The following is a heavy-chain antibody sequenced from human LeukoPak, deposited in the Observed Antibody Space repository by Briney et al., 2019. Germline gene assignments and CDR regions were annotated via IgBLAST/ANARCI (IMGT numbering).Heavy chain of an antibody. CDR1: GFTFSSYW. Sequence: GSLKISFAGSGFTFSSYWMGWVRQAPGKGLVWVSRIKTDGSSTSYADSVKGRFTISRDNAKNTLYMQMNSLRAEDAAVYYCARERSSGWSDYWGQGTLVTVSS. J-gene: IGHJ4*02. CDR2: IKTDGSST. CDR3: ARERSSGWSDY. V-gene: IGHV3-74*01. D-gene: IGHD6-19*01.